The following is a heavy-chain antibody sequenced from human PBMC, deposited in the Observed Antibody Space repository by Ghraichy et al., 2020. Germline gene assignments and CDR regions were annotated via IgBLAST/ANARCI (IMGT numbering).Heavy chain of an antibody. Sequence: GGSLRLSCAASGFTFSSYWMHWVRQAPGRGLVWVSRINSDGSSTNYADSVKGRFTISRDNAKNTLYLQMNSLRAEDTAVYYCTRDNSQWLVYYYFDYWGQGTLVTVSS. CDR3: TRDNSQWLVYYYFDY. CDR1: GFTFSSYW. J-gene: IGHJ4*02. V-gene: IGHV3-74*01. D-gene: IGHD6-19*01. CDR2: INSDGSST.